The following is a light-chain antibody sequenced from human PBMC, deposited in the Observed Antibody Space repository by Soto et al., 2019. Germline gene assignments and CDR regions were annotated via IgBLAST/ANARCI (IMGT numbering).Light chain of an antibody. CDR3: QQRSNWALT. CDR2: DAS. CDR1: QSVSSY. Sequence: EIVLTQSPATLSLSPGERATVSCRASQSVSSYLAWYQQKPGQAPRLLIYDASNRATGIPARFSGSGSATDFTLTISSLEPEDFAVYYCQQRSNWALTFGGGTKVEIK. J-gene: IGKJ4*01. V-gene: IGKV3-11*01.